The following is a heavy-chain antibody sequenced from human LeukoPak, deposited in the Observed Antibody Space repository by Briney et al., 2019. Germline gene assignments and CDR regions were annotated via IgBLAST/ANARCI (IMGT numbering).Heavy chain of an antibody. V-gene: IGHV1-2*02. Sequence: ASVKVSCKASGYTFTDYYMHRVRQAPGQGLEWMGWINCNSGDRKYAQKFQGRVTVTRDTSISTVYMELSRLTSDDTAVYYCARDPAAAAVPSDYWGQGTLVTVSS. J-gene: IGHJ4*02. CDR2: INCNSGDR. CDR1: GYTFTDYY. CDR3: ARDPAAAAVPSDY. D-gene: IGHD6-13*01.